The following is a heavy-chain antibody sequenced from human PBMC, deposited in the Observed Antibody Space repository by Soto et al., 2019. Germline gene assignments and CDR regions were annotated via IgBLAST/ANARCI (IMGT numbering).Heavy chain of an antibody. Sequence: QVQLQESGPGLVRPSETLSLTCTFSGGSFSRYYWHWIRQPPGKGLEWVGYISYSGNTKFNPSLKSRVTISADTSKNPFSLRLSSVTAADTAVYYCVRDDGGSAWFHYWGQGTLVTVSS. CDR3: VRDDGGSAWFHY. D-gene: IGHD6-19*01. CDR2: ISYSGNT. V-gene: IGHV4-59*01. CDR1: GGSFSRYY. J-gene: IGHJ4*02.